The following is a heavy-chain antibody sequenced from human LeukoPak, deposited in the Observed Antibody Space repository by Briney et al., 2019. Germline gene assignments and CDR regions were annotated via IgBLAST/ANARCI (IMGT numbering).Heavy chain of an antibody. CDR1: GYTFTSYA. D-gene: IGHD2-2*01. CDR2: INAGNGNT. CDR3: ARDRSIVVVPAADALDI. Sequence: GASVKVSCTASGYTFTSYAMHWVRQAPGQRLEWMGWINAGNGNTKYSQKFQGRVTITRDTSASTAYMELSSLRSEDTAVYYCARDRSIVVVPAADALDIWGQGTMVTVSS. V-gene: IGHV1-3*01. J-gene: IGHJ3*02.